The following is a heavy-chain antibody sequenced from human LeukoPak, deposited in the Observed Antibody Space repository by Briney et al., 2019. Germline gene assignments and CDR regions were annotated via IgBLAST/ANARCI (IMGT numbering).Heavy chain of an antibody. CDR2: ISAYNGNT. CDR3: ARSDIVVVPAGSYGMDV. D-gene: IGHD2-2*01. V-gene: IGHV1-18*01. CDR1: GYTFTSYG. Sequence: ASVKVSCKASGYTFTSYGISWVRQAPGQGLEWMGWISAYNGNTNYAQKLQGRVTMTTDTSTSTAYMELRSLRSDDTAVYYCARSDIVVVPAGSYGMDVWGQGTTVTVSS. J-gene: IGHJ6*02.